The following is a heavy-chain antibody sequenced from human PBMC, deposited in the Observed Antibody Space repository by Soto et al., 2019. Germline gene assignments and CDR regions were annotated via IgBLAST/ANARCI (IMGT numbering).Heavy chain of an antibody. CDR1: GDAVSSVSYY. CDR3: GRQYDFWSPYYYTMDV. D-gene: IGHD3-3*01. V-gene: IGHV4-39*01. Sequence: PSETLSLTCSVSGDAVSSVSYYWGWVRQPPGKGLEWIGNIYYTGHTFYNPSLKSRVTISVDTSKNQFSLNLTSVTAADTALYFCGRQYDFWSPYYYTMDVWGRGTTVTVSS. CDR2: IYYTGHT. J-gene: IGHJ6*02.